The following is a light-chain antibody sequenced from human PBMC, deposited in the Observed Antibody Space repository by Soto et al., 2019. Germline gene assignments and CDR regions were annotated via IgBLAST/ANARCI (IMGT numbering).Light chain of an antibody. CDR3: QQYYSTLSWM. CDR1: QSVLYSSNNKNY. J-gene: IGKJ1*01. CDR2: WAS. V-gene: IGKV4-1*01. Sequence: DIVKTQSPDSLAVSMGERATINCKSSQSVLYSSNNKNYLAWYQQKPGQPPKLLIYWASTRESGVPDRFSGSGSGTDFTLTISSLQAEDVAVYYCQQYYSTLSWMFGQGTKVEIK.